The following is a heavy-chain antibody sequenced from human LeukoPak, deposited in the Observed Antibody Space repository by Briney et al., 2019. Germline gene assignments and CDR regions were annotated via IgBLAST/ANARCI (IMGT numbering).Heavy chain of an antibody. CDR1: GFTFGDYA. V-gene: IGHV3-74*01. CDR3: ARTGIAARPTVWFDP. CDR2: INSDGSST. Sequence: GGSLRLSCTASGFTFGDYALSWVRQAPGKGLVWVSHINSDGSSTNYADSVKGRFTISRDNAKNTLYLQMNSLRAEDTAVYYCARTGIAARPTVWFDPWGQGTLVTVSS. D-gene: IGHD6-6*01. J-gene: IGHJ5*02.